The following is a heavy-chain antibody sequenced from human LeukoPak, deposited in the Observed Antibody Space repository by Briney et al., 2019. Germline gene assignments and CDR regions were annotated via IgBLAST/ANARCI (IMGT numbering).Heavy chain of an antibody. Sequence: PGGSLRLSCAASGFTFSSYAMSWVRQAPGKGLVWVSLIYSDGTSISYADSVKGRFTISRDNAKNTLYLQMNSLRAEDTAVYYCVRDGVATIPLDYWGQGTLVTVSS. CDR3: VRDGVATIPLDY. J-gene: IGHJ4*02. CDR2: IYSDGTSI. CDR1: GFTFSSYA. D-gene: IGHD5-24*01. V-gene: IGHV3-74*01.